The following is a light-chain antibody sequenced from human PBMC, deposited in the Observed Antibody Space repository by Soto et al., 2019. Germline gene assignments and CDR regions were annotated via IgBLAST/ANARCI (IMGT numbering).Light chain of an antibody. J-gene: IGLJ3*02. CDR1: SSDVGSYNL. V-gene: IGLV2-23*02. Sequence: QSALTQPASVSGSPGQSITISCTGTSSDVGSYNLVSWYQQQPGKAPKLMIYEVTKRPSGVSNRFSGSKSGNTASMTISGLQAEDEADYHCCAYVHAGSGTVVFGGGTKVTVL. CDR3: CAYVHAGSGTVV. CDR2: EVT.